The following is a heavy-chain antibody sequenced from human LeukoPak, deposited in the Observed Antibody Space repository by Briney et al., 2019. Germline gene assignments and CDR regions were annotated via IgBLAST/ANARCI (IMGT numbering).Heavy chain of an antibody. Sequence: GGSLRLSCAASGFTVSSNYMSWVRQAPGKGLEWVAGISGTGGSTHYADSVKGRFTISRDNSKNTVYLQMRNLGVEHTAVYYCAKVVAGNIDYYFDYWGQGILVAVSS. D-gene: IGHD2/OR15-2a*01. CDR2: ISGTGGST. CDR3: AKVVAGNIDYYFDY. V-gene: IGHV3-23*01. J-gene: IGHJ4*02. CDR1: GFTVSSNY.